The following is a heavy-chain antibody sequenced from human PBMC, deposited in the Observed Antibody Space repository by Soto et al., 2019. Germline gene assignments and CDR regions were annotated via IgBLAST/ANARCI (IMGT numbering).Heavy chain of an antibody. Sequence: ASVKVSCKASGYTFTSYDINWVRQATGQGLEWMGWMNSNSGNTGYAQKFQGRVTMTRNTSISTAYMDLSSLKSEDTAVYYCARGLGFTMIEHWGQGTLVTVAS. J-gene: IGHJ4*02. CDR1: GYTFTSYD. CDR2: MNSNSGNT. D-gene: IGHD3-22*01. CDR3: ARGLGFTMIEH. V-gene: IGHV1-8*01.